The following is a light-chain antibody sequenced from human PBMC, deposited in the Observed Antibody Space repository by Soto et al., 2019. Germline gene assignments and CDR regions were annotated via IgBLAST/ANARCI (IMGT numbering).Light chain of an antibody. CDR3: CSYAGSYTYV. J-gene: IGLJ1*01. Sequence: QSALTQPRSVSGSPGQSVTISCTGTSSDVGGYNYVSWYQQHPGKAPKLMIYDVSKRPSGVPDRFSGSKSGNTASLPISGLQAEDEADYYCCSYAGSYTYVFATGTKLTVL. CDR2: DVS. V-gene: IGLV2-11*01. CDR1: SSDVGGYNY.